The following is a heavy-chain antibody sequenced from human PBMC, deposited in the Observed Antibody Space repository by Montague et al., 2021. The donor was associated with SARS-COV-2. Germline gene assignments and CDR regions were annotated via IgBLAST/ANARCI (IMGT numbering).Heavy chain of an antibody. J-gene: IGHJ4*02. V-gene: IGHV4-61*01. D-gene: IGHD6-13*01. CDR2: IYYSGST. CDR1: GGSISSSSYY. CDR3: ARDTEGYISSWYHDY. Sequence: SETLSLTCTVSGGSISSSSYYWSWIRQPPGKGLEWIGYIYYSGSTNYNPSLKSRVTISVDTSKNQFSLKLSSVTAVDTAVYYCARDTEGYISSWYHDYWGQGTLVTVSS.